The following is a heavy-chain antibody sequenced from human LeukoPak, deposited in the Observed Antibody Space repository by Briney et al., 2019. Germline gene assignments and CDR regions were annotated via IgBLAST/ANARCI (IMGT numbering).Heavy chain of an antibody. V-gene: IGHV3-74*01. CDR2: IDSDGSGI. D-gene: IGHD5-24*01. CDR1: GFIFSSNR. J-gene: IGHJ4*02. Sequence: PGGSLRLSCAASGFIFSSNRMHWVRQPPGKGLVWVSRIDSDGSGINYADSVKGRFTVSRDNAQNTLHLQMNSLRVEDTAIYYCTRDLRHGPGWGQGTLVTVSS. CDR3: TRDLRHGPG.